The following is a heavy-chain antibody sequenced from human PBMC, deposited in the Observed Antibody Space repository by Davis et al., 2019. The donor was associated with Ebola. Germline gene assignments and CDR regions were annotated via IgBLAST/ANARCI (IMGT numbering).Heavy chain of an antibody. Sequence: MPGGSLRLSCTVSGGSISSYYWSWIRQPPGKGLEWIGYIYYSGSTNYNPSLKSRVTISVDTSKNQFSLKLSSVTAADTAVYYCARHQYDFWSGWFYYWGQGTLVTVSS. CDR3: ARHQYDFWSGWFYY. D-gene: IGHD3-3*01. CDR2: IYYSGST. CDR1: GGSISSYY. V-gene: IGHV4-59*08. J-gene: IGHJ4*02.